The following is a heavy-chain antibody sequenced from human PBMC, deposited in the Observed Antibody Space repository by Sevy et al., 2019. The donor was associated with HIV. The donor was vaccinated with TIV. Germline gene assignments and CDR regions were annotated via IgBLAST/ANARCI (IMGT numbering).Heavy chain of an antibody. D-gene: IGHD1-1*01. CDR3: ARVPWNDRTFDL. CDR1: GFTLSNYD. Sequence: GGSLRLSCATSGFTLSNYDMRWVRQSTGKSLEWVSAIGTAGNTFYADSVRGRFTISSDDAKRSLYLQMNSLSAGDTAVYFCARVPWNDRTFDLWGQGTLVTVSS. J-gene: IGHJ4*02. V-gene: IGHV3-13*01. CDR2: IGTAGNT.